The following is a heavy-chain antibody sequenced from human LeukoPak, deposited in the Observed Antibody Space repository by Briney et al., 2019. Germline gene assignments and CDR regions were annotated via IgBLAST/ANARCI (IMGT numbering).Heavy chain of an antibody. D-gene: IGHD3-22*01. J-gene: IGHJ4*02. CDR1: GFPFSSYA. CDR3: AKDDDSSGYYLGYFDY. Sequence: GGSLGLSCAASGFPFSSYAMSWVRQAPGKGLEWVSAISGSGGSTYYADSVKGRFTISRDNSKNTLYLQMNSLRAEDTAVYYCAKDDDSSGYYLGYFDYWGQGTLVTVSS. V-gene: IGHV3-23*01. CDR2: ISGSGGST.